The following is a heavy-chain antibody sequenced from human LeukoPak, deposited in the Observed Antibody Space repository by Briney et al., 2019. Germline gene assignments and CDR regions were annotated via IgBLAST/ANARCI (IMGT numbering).Heavy chain of an antibody. CDR1: GDSISSGSYY. CDR3: ARGLAAAGIMDAEYFQH. J-gene: IGHJ1*01. V-gene: IGHV4-61*02. D-gene: IGHD6-13*01. CDR2: IYTSGST. Sequence: SQTLSLTCTVSGDSISSGSYYWSWIPQPAGKGLELIGRIYTSGSTNYNPSLKSRVTISVDTSKNQFSLKLSSVTAADTAVYYCARGLAAAGIMDAEYFQHWGQGTLVTVSS.